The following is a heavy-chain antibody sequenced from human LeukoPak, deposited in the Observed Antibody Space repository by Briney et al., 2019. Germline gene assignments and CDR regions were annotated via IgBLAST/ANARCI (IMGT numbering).Heavy chain of an antibody. Sequence: EASVKVSCKASGYTFTGYYMHWVRQAPGQGLEWMGWINPNSGGTNYAQKFQGRVTMTRDTSISTAYMELSRLRSDDTAVYYCARDRTWYSSSWGVFDPWGQGTLVTVSS. CDR2: INPNSGGT. CDR3: ARDRTWYSSSWGVFDP. CDR1: GYTFTGYY. V-gene: IGHV1-2*02. J-gene: IGHJ5*02. D-gene: IGHD6-13*01.